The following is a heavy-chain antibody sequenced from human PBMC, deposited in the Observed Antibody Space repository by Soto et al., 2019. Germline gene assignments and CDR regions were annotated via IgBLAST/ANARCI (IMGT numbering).Heavy chain of an antibody. V-gene: IGHV4-59*01. J-gene: IGHJ4*02. CDR1: GGSISSYY. D-gene: IGHD4-17*01. CDR2: IYYSGST. Sequence: SENLSLTCTVSGGSISSYYWSWIRQPPGKGLEWIGYIYYSGSTNYNPSLKSRVTISVDTSKNQFSLKLSSVTAADTAVYYCARNYGGKPSDYWGQGTLVTGSS. CDR3: ARNYGGKPSDY.